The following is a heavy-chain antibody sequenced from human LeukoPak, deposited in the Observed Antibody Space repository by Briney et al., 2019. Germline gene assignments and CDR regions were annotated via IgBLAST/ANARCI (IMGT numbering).Heavy chain of an antibody. CDR1: GYSISRGYF. D-gene: IGHD2-2*01. Sequence: PSETLSLTCGVSGYSISRGYFWGWIRQPPGKGLEWIGTIYHSGSTYYNPSLKSRVTISVDTSKNQFSLKLTSVTAADTAVYYCARVRGYCSSTICYRYYFDYWGQGTLVTVSS. V-gene: IGHV4-38-2*01. CDR3: ARVRGYCSSTICYRYYFDY. CDR2: IYHSGST. J-gene: IGHJ4*02.